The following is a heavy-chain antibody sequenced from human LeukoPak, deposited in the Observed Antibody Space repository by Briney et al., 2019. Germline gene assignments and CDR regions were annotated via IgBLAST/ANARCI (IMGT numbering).Heavy chain of an antibody. J-gene: IGHJ4*02. CDR1: GFTFSSYW. Sequence: PGGSLRLSCAASGFTFSSYWMIWVPQAPGKGLEGVANIKQVGSEKYYVDSVKSRFTISRDNAKNSLYLQMNSLRGEDTAVYYCARDRSYYGSGSYYGYWGQGTLVTVSS. CDR2: IKQVGSEK. CDR3: ARDRSYYGSGSYYGY. D-gene: IGHD3-10*01. V-gene: IGHV3-7*01.